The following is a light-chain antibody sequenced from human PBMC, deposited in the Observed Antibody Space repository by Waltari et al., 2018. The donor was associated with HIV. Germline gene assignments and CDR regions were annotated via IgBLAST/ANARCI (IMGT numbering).Light chain of an antibody. CDR1: SSNIGNNY. CDR2: DNN. CDR3: GTWDSSLSAGV. J-gene: IGLJ2*01. V-gene: IGLV1-51*01. Sequence: QSVLTQPPSVSAAPGQKVTISCSGSSSNIGNNYVSWYPQLPGPAPKLLIYDNNKRPSVIPDRFSGSKSGTSATLGITGLQTGDEAYYYCGTWDSSLSAGVFGGGTKLTVL.